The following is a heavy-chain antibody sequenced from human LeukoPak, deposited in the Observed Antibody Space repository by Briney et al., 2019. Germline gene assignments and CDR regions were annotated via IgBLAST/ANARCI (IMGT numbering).Heavy chain of an antibody. J-gene: IGHJ4*02. D-gene: IGHD7-27*01. CDR2: ISYDGSNK. CDR1: GFTFSSYA. V-gene: IGHV3-30-3*01. CDR3: AKARTGESDY. Sequence: GGSLRLSCAASGFTFSSYAMHWVRQAPGKGLEWVAVISYDGSNKYYADSVKGRFTISRDNSKNTLYLQMNSLRAEDTAVYYCAKARTGESDYWGQGTLVTVSS.